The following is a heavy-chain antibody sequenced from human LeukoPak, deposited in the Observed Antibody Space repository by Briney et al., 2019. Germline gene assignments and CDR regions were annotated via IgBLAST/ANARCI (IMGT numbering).Heavy chain of an antibody. CDR2: ISSSSSTI. J-gene: IGHJ4*02. Sequence: PGGSLRLSCAASGFTFSSYSMNWVRQAPGKGLEWVSYISSSSSTIYYADSVKGRFTISRDNAKNSLYLQMNSLRDEDTAVYYCARALTGADPNYFDYWGQGTLVTVSS. D-gene: IGHD3-16*01. CDR3: ARALTGADPNYFDY. V-gene: IGHV3-48*02. CDR1: GFTFSSYS.